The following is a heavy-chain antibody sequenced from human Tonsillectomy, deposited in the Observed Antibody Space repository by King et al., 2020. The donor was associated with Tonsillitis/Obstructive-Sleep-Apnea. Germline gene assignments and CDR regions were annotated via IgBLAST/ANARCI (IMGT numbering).Heavy chain of an antibody. Sequence: QLQESGPGLVKPSETLSLTCTVSGGSISSSSYYWGWIRQTPGKGLEWIGSIYYSGSTHYNPCLKSRVTISVDTSKNQFSLKQSSVTAADTAVYFCATHRPPRLYSADSSGYSKGYFQHWGQGTLVTVSS. V-gene: IGHV4-39*01. CDR2: IYYSGST. D-gene: IGHD3-22*01. CDR1: GGSISSSSYY. CDR3: ATHRPPRLYSADSSGYSKGYFQH. J-gene: IGHJ1*01.